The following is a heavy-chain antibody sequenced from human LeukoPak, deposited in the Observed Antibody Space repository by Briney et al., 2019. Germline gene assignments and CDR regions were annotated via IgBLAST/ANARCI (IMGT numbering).Heavy chain of an antibody. D-gene: IGHD6-13*01. Sequence: SETLSVTCAVSGGSISSSNWWSWVRPPPGKGLEWIGEIYHSGSTNYNPSLKSRVTISVDKSKNQFSVKLSSVTAADTAVYYCARGGGPIAAAGMDYWGQGTLVTVSS. J-gene: IGHJ4*02. CDR1: GGSISSSNW. V-gene: IGHV4-4*02. CDR2: IYHSGST. CDR3: ARGGGPIAAAGMDY.